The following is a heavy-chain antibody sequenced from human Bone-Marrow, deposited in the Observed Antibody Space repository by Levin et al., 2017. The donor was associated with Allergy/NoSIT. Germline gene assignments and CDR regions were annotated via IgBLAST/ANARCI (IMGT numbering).Heavy chain of an antibody. J-gene: IGHJ4*02. CDR3: AKGPSYASGSYMGRSHYFDY. CDR1: GFTFTNYA. D-gene: IGHD3-10*01. CDR2: ISGSGGNT. V-gene: IGHV3-23*01. Sequence: AGGSLRLSCAASGFTFTNYAMSWVRQAPGKGLEWVSVISGSGGNTYYADSVKGRFTISRDNSKNTLYLQMNSLRAEDTAVYYCAKGPSYASGSYMGRSHYFDYWGQGTLVTVSS.